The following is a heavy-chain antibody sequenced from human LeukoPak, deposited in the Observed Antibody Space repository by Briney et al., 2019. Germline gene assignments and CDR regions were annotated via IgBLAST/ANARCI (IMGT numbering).Heavy chain of an antibody. Sequence: ASVKVSCKASGYTFTSCGISWVRQAPGQGLEWMGWISAYNGNTNYAQKLQGRVTMTTDTSTSTAYMELRSLRSDDTAVYYCATYDYGDYEDYWGQGTLVTVSS. CDR3: ATYDYGDYEDY. D-gene: IGHD4-17*01. V-gene: IGHV1-18*01. CDR1: GYTFTSCG. J-gene: IGHJ4*02. CDR2: ISAYNGNT.